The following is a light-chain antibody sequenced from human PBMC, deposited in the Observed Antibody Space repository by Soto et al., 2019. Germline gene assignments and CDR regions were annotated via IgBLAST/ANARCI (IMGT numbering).Light chain of an antibody. Sequence: VVSLSRLYLAVTAGEPASICCSSSQRLRQSDGYRYLDWYLQKPGQSPQXXIYLGSSRASGVPDRFSGSGSGTDFTLEISRVEAEDVGVYYCMQSLRSPLTFGGGTKVDIK. J-gene: IGKJ4*02. CDR1: QRLRQSDGYRY. V-gene: IGKV2-28*01. CDR3: MQSLRSPLT. CDR2: LGS.